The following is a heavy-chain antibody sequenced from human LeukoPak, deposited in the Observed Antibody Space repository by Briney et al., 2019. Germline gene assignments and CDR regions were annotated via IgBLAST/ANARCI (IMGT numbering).Heavy chain of an antibody. D-gene: IGHD3-3*01. CDR2: IYHSGST. J-gene: IGHJ4*02. Sequence: SETLSLTCAVSGYSISSGYYWGWIRQPPGKGLEWIGSIYHSGSTYYDPSLKSRVTISVDTSKNQFSLKLSSVTAADTAVDYCAREVGSAYPYYFDYWDQGTLVTVSS. CDR1: GYSISSGYY. V-gene: IGHV4-38-2*02. CDR3: AREVGSAYPYYFDY.